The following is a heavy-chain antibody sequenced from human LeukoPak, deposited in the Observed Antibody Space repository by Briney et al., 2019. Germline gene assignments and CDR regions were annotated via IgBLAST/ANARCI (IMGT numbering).Heavy chain of an antibody. J-gene: IGHJ4*02. D-gene: IGHD6-19*01. CDR1: GGSISSYY. CDR3: ARSGSSGWYSVQYYFDY. CDR2: IYYSGST. V-gene: IGHV4-59*08. Sequence: SETLSLTCTVSGGSISSYYWSWIRQPPGKGLEWIGYIYYSGSTNYNPSLKSRVTISVDTSKNQFSLKLSSVTAADTAVYYCARSGSSGWYSVQYYFDYWGQGTLVTVSS.